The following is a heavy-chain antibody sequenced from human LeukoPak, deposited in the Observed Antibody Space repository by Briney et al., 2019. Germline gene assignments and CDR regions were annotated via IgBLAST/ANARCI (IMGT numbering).Heavy chain of an antibody. CDR1: GGTFSSYA. CDR2: IIPILGIA. V-gene: IGHV1-69*04. D-gene: IGHD3-10*01. J-gene: IGHJ3*02. CDR3: GRGLFDFLLLNI. Sequence: SVKVSCKASGGTFSSYAISWVRQAPGQGREWMGRIIPILGIANYAQKFQGRVTIITDESTSTAYMELSSLRSEDTAVYYCGRGLFDFLLLNIWGQGTMVTVSS.